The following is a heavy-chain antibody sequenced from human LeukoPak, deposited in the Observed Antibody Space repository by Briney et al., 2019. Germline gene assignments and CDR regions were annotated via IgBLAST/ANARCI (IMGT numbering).Heavy chain of an antibody. Sequence: HGESLKISCKGSGYSFTSYWIGWVRQMPGKGLEWMGIIYPGDSDTRYSPSFQGQVTISADKSISTAYLQWSSLKASDTAMYYCARFGSHYYDSSGYAKKDQDNWFDPWGQGTLVTVSS. CDR3: ARFGSHYYDSSGYAKKDQDNWFDP. D-gene: IGHD3-22*01. CDR1: GYSFTSYW. CDR2: IYPGDSDT. J-gene: IGHJ5*02. V-gene: IGHV5-51*01.